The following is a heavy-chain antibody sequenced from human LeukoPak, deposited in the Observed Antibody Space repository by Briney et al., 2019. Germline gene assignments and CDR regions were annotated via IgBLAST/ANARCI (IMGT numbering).Heavy chain of an antibody. J-gene: IGHJ4*02. CDR2: INHSGST. CDR1: GGSFSGYY. D-gene: IGHD3-3*01. CDR3: ARARAFGVVIIRYDY. Sequence: SETLSLTCAVYGGSFSGYYWSWIRQPPGKGLEWIGEINHSGSTNYNPSLKSRVTISVDTSKNQFSLKLSSVTAADTAVYYCARARAFGVVIIRYDYRGQGTLVTVFS. V-gene: IGHV4-34*01.